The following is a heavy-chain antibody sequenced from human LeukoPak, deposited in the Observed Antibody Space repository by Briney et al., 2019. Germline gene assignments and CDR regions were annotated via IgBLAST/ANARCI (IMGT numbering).Heavy chain of an antibody. CDR2: INHSGST. CDR3: ARRGSYRKQIDY. Sequence: PSETLPLTCAVYGGSFSGYYWSWIRQPPGKGLEWVGEINHSGSTNYNPSLKSRVTISVDTSKNQFSLKLSSVTAADTAVYYCARRGSYRKQIDYWGQGTLVTVSS. D-gene: IGHD1-26*01. CDR1: GGSFSGYY. V-gene: IGHV4-34*01. J-gene: IGHJ4*02.